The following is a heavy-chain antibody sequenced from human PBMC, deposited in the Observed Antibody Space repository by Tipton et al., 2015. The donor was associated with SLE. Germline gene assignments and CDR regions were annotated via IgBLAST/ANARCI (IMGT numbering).Heavy chain of an antibody. Sequence: TLSLTCAVSGYSIRSDYYWGWNRQSPGKGLEWIGSIHHSGSAYYNPSLESRVTVSLDTSKNQVSLKPSSVTAADTAVYYCETGDGVVINYWGQGTLVTVSS. CDR2: IHHSGSA. CDR3: ETGDGVVINY. CDR1: GYSIRSDYY. D-gene: IGHD3-3*01. J-gene: IGHJ4*02. V-gene: IGHV4-38-2*01.